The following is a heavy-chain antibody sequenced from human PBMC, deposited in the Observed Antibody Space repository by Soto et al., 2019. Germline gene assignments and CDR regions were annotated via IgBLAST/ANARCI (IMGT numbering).Heavy chain of an antibody. V-gene: IGHV3-23*01. CDR2: ISGSGGST. CDR1: VFRFSRYA. D-gene: IGHD5-18*01. CDR3: AKDSRLNSYAQLAY. Sequence: PGGSLRLSFASCVFRFSRYAMSWFRKAPGKGLEWVSAISGSGGSTYYADSVKGRFTISRDNSKNTLYLQMNSLRAEDTAVYYCAKDSRLNSYAQLAYRGQGTPVPVS. J-gene: IGHJ4*02.